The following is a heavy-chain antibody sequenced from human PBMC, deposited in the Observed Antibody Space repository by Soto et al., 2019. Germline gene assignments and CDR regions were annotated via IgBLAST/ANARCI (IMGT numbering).Heavy chain of an antibody. CDR1: GFTLSSYK. CDR3: IRDPPIDY. V-gene: IGHV3-74*01. J-gene: IGHJ4*02. CDR2: ITNDESIT. Sequence: EVQLVESGGGQVQPGGSLRLSCVASGFTLSSYKMEWVRQVPGKGLVWISQITNDESITKYAESVKGRFTISRDNAKNTLYLQMSSLGVEDTAVYYCIRDPPIDYWGQGTLVTVSS.